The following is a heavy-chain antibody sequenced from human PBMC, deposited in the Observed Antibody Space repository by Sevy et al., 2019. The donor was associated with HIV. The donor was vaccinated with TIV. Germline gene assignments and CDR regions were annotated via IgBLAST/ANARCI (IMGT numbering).Heavy chain of an antibody. Sequence: GGSLRLSCAASGFTFSTYGMHWVRQAPGRGLEWVAFMRFDGTIKYHRDSVKGRFSISRDNSKNTLYLQMNSLRVEDEAVYFCAKVLHIVEVPAAIDYYYGMDVWGQGTTVTVSS. V-gene: IGHV3-30*02. CDR3: AKVLHIVEVPAAIDYYYGMDV. CDR1: GFTFSTYG. CDR2: MRFDGTIK. D-gene: IGHD2-2*01. J-gene: IGHJ6*02.